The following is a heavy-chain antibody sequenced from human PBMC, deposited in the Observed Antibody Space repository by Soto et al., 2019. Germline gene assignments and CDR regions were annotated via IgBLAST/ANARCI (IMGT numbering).Heavy chain of an antibody. CDR2: ISYDGSNK. CDR1: GFTFSSYA. CDR3: ARLCVDEAAMRFSWNYADYFDY. D-gene: IGHD1-7*01. V-gene: IGHV3-30-3*01. J-gene: IGHJ4*02. Sequence: QVQLVESGGGVVQPGRSLRLSCAASGFTFSSYAMHWVRQAPGKGLEWVAVISYDGSNKYYADSVKGRFTISRDNSKNTLYLQMNRLRAEDTAVYYCARLCVDEAAMRFSWNYADYFDYWGQGTLVTVSS.